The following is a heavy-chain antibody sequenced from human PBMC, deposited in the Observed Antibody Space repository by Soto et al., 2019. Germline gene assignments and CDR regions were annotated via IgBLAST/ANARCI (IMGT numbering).Heavy chain of an antibody. CDR1: GGSISSGDYY. D-gene: IGHD1-26*01. CDR3: ARDRGWESRLGYYAYGMDV. V-gene: IGHV4-30-4*01. J-gene: IGHJ6*02. CDR2: IYYSGST. Sequence: ASETLSLTCTVSGGSISSGDYYWSWIRQPPGKGLEWVGYIYYSGSTYYNPSLKSRVTISVDTSKNQFSLKLSSVTAADTAVYYCARDRGWESRLGYYAYGMDVWGQGTTVTVSS.